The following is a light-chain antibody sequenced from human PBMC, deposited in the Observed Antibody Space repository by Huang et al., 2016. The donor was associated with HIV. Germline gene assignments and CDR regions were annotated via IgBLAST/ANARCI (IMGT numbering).Light chain of an antibody. CDR1: QSVSSSY. J-gene: IGKJ3*01. CDR3: QQYDSSPFT. Sequence: ENVLTQSPGTLSLSPGERATLSCRARQSVSSSYLAWYQQKPGQAPRLLIHGASSRATGVPDRFSGSGSGTDFTLTISRLEPEDFAVYYCQQYDSSPFTFGPGTKVDIK. CDR2: GAS. V-gene: IGKV3-20*01.